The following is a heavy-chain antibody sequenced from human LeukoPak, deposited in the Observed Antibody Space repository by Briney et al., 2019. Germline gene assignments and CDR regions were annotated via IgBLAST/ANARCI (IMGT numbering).Heavy chain of an antibody. CDR2: ISDIGSI. V-gene: IGHV4-59*08. J-gene: IGHJ4*02. D-gene: IGHD2/OR15-2a*01. CDR1: GGSTGSSY. CDR3: AGHHPRNTVDF. Sequence: SETLSLTCTVSGGSTGSSYWSWIRQPPGKGLEWIAYISDIGSINYNPSLKSRATISLDTSKNQFSPKLSSVTAAETAVYYCAGHHPRNTVDFWGQGTLVTVSS.